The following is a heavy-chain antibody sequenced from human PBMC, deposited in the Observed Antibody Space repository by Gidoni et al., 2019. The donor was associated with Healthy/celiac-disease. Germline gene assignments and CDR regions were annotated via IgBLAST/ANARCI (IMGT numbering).Heavy chain of an antibody. CDR2: IYYSGST. D-gene: IGHD3-3*01. CDR1: GASISRYY. Sequence: QVQLQESGPGLVKPSETLSLTCTVSGASISRYYWSWIRPPPGKGLEWIGYIYYSGSTNYNPSLKSRVTISVDTYKNQFSLKLSSVTAADTAVYYCARVDGYDLWSGYPKPNWFDPWGQGTLVTVSS. J-gene: IGHJ5*02. V-gene: IGHV4-59*01. CDR3: ARVDGYDLWSGYPKPNWFDP.